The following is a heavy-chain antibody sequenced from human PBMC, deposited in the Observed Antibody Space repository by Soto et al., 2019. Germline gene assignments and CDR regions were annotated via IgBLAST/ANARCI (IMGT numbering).Heavy chain of an antibody. V-gene: IGHV1-69*13. J-gene: IGHJ6*02. D-gene: IGHD2-2*01. Sequence: GASVKVSCKASGGTFSSYAISWVRQAPGQGLEWMGGIIPIFGTANYAQKFQGRVTITADESTSTAYMELSSLRSEDTAVYYCARDWDIVLVPAAPPVYYYGMDVWGQGTTVTAP. CDR2: IIPIFGTA. CDR3: ARDWDIVLVPAAPPVYYYGMDV. CDR1: GGTFSSYA.